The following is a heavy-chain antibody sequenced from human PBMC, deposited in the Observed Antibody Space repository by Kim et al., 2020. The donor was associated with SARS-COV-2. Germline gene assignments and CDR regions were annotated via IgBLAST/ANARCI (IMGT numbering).Heavy chain of an antibody. V-gene: IGHV4-4*09. CDR2: T. Sequence: TKYNPSLMSRVTISVDTSKTQFSLRLSSVTAADTAVYYCARSSGYWYFDLWGRGTLVTVSS. D-gene: IGHD6-19*01. J-gene: IGHJ2*01. CDR3: ARSSGYWYFDL.